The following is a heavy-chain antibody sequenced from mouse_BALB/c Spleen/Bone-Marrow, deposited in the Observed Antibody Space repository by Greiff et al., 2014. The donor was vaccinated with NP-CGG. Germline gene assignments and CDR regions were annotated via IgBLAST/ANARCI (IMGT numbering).Heavy chain of an antibody. CDR3: TRRGYDGFAY. Sequence: DVHLVESGGGLVQPGGSMKLSRVASGFTFSNYWMNWVRQSPEKGLEWVAEIRLKSNNYATHYAESVKGRFTISRDDSKSSVYLQMNNLRAEDTGIYYCTRRGYDGFAYWGQGTLVTVSA. J-gene: IGHJ3*01. CDR1: GFTFSNYW. CDR2: IRLKSNNYAT. V-gene: IGHV6-6*02. D-gene: IGHD2-2*01.